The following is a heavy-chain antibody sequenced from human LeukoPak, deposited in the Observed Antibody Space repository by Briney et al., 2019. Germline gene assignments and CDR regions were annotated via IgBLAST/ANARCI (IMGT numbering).Heavy chain of an antibody. CDR3: ARTHCGGGSCPKEGYYYGLDV. V-gene: IGHV5-51*01. CDR2: IYAGDSDA. Sequence: GESLKISCKGSGYSFTNYWIGWVRQMPGKGLEWMGIIYAGDSDANYSPSFQGQVIISVDKSISTAYLQWRSLKASDTAVYYCARTHCGGGSCPKEGYYYGLDVWGQGTTVTVSS. D-gene: IGHD2-15*01. CDR1: GYSFTNYW. J-gene: IGHJ6*02.